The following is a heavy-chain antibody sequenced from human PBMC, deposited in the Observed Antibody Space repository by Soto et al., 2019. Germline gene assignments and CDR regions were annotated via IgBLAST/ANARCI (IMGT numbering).Heavy chain of an antibody. Sequence: SETLSLTCTVSGGSISSYYWSWIRQPPGKGLEWIGNIYYSGSTNYNPPLQSRVTISVDTSKNQFSLKLSSVTAADTAVYYCARRSGDDFWSGFSAMDVWGQGTTVTVSS. CDR1: GGSISSYY. J-gene: IGHJ6*02. V-gene: IGHV4-59*01. CDR2: IYYSGST. CDR3: ARRSGDDFWSGFSAMDV. D-gene: IGHD3-3*01.